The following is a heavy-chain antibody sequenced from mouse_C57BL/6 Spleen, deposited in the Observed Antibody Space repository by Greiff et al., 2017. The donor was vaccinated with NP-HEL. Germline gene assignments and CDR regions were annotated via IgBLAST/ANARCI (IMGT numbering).Heavy chain of an antibody. J-gene: IGHJ4*01. CDR3: ASPAGYSNPYYAMDY. CDR2: IHPSDSDT. D-gene: IGHD2-5*01. Sequence: QVQLQQPGAELVKPGASVKVSCKASGYTFTSYWMHWVKQRPGQGLEWIGRIHPSDSDTNYNQKFKGKATLTVDKSSSTAYMQLSSLTSDDSAVYYCASPAGYSNPYYAMDYWGQGTSVTVSS. CDR1: GYTFTSYW. V-gene: IGHV1-74*01.